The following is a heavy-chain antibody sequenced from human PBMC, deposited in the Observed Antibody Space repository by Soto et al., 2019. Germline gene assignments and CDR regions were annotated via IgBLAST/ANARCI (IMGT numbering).Heavy chain of an antibody. V-gene: IGHV1-2*04. CDR3: ATQRDYGDYGAFDY. J-gene: IGHJ4*02. CDR2: INPNSGGT. Sequence: QVQLVQSGAEVKKPGASVKVSCKASGYTFTGYYMHWVRQAPGQGLEWMGWINPNSGGTNYAQIFQGWVTMTRDTSINTAYMELSRLRSDDTAVYYCATQRDYGDYGAFDYWCQGTLVTVSS. CDR1: GYTFTGYY. D-gene: IGHD4-17*01.